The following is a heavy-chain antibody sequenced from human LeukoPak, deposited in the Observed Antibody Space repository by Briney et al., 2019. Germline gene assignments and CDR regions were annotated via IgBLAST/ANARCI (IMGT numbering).Heavy chain of an antibody. V-gene: IGHV3-21*01. CDR3: ARDRYNGSGSYFDAFDI. CDR2: ISSSSGYI. J-gene: IGHJ3*02. Sequence: GGSLRLSCAASGFTFSSYSMNWVRQAPGKGLEWVSSISSSSGYIYYADSVKGRFTISRDNAKNSLYLQMYSRRAEDTAVYYCARDRYNGSGSYFDAFDIWGQGTMVTVSS. CDR1: GFTFSSYS. D-gene: IGHD3-10*01.